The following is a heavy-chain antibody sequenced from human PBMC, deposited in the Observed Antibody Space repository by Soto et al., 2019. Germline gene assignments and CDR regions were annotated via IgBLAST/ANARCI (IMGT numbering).Heavy chain of an antibody. Sequence: GGSLRLSCAASGFTFSNAWMSWVRQAPGKGLEWVGRIKSKTDGGTTDYAAPVKGRFTISRDDSKNTLYLQMNSLKTEDTAVYYCTTDRGFVGGQFDYWGQGTLVTVSS. CDR2: IKSKTDGGTT. V-gene: IGHV3-15*01. J-gene: IGHJ4*02. D-gene: IGHD3-16*01. CDR3: TTDRGFVGGQFDY. CDR1: GFTFSNAW.